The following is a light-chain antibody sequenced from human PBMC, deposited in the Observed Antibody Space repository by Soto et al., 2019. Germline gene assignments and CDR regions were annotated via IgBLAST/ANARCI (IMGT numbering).Light chain of an antibody. J-gene: IGLJ2*01. CDR2: DVS. CDR1: SSDVGGYNY. CDR3: SSYTSSSTVL. Sequence: HSALTQPASVSGSPGQSITISCTGTSSDVGGYNYVSWYQQHPGKAPKLTIYDVSNRPSGVSNRFSGSKSGNTASLTISGLQAEDEADYYCSSYTSSSTVLFGGGTKLTVL. V-gene: IGLV2-14*01.